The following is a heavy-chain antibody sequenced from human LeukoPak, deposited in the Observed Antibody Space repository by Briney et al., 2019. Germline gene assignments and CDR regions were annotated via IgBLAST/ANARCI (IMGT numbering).Heavy chain of an antibody. Sequence: GGSLRLSCAASGFTFDNYGMSWVRYTPGKGLDWVSAINWSGGITVYADSVKGRFTISRDNAKNSLYLQMNSLRAEDTALYYCARDPAWGGSGNAFDIWGQGTMITVSS. CDR2: INWSGGIT. CDR3: ARDPAWGGSGNAFDI. CDR1: GFTFDNYG. J-gene: IGHJ3*02. D-gene: IGHD3-16*01. V-gene: IGHV3-20*04.